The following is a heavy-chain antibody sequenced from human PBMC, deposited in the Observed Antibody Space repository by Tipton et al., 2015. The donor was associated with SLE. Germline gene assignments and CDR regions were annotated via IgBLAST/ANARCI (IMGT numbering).Heavy chain of an antibody. Sequence: TLSLTCTVSGGSISSHYWSWIRQPPGKGLEWIGYIYYSGSTNYNPSLKSRVTISVDTSKNQFSLKLSSVTAADTAVYYCARGSSTNLADYWGQGTLVTVSS. CDR3: ARGSSTNLADY. D-gene: IGHD2-2*01. CDR1: GGSISSHY. V-gene: IGHV4-59*11. J-gene: IGHJ4*02. CDR2: IYYSGST.